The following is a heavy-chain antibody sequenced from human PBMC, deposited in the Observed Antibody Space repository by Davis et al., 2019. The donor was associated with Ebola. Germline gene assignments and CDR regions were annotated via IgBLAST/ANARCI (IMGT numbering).Heavy chain of an antibody. CDR2: IRSDGSST. CDR1: GFTFSSYS. V-gene: IGHV3-74*01. D-gene: IGHD3-10*01. Sequence: GESLKISCAASGFTFSSYSMNWVRHAPRYLLFWFSRIRSDGSSTIYADSVEGRFTISRDNAKNTLYLQMNSLRAEDTAVYYCASSDFDYWGQGTLVTVSS. J-gene: IGHJ4*02. CDR3: ASSDFDY.